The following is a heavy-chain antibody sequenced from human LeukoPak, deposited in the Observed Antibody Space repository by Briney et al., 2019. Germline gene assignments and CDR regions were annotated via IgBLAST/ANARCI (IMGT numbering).Heavy chain of an antibody. V-gene: IGHV1-69*05. D-gene: IGHD3-22*01. Sequence: SVKVSCKASGGTFSSYAISWVRQAPGQGLEWMGGIIPIFGTANYAQKFQGRVTITTDESTSTAYMELSSLRSEDTAVYYCARVGYYDSSSYLQNWGQGTLVTVSS. CDR1: GGTFSSYA. J-gene: IGHJ4*02. CDR3: ARVGYYDSSSYLQN. CDR2: IIPIFGTA.